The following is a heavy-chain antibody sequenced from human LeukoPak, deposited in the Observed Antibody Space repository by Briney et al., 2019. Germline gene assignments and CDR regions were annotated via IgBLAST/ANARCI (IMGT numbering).Heavy chain of an antibody. V-gene: IGHV4-34*01. CDR3: ARGRDRLRYSSSSSEYFQH. Sequence: SETLSLTCALSGGSSSGYYCSWIRHPPGKGLEWIGEINHSGSTNYNPSLKSRVTISVDTPKNQFSLKLSSVTAADTAVYYCARGRDRLRYSSSSSEYFQHWGQGTLVTVSS. J-gene: IGHJ1*01. CDR2: INHSGST. D-gene: IGHD6-6*01. CDR1: GGSSSGYY.